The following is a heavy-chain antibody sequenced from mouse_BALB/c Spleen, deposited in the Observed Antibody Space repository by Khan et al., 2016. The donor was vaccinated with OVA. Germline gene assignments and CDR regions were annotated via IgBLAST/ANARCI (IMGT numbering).Heavy chain of an antibody. V-gene: IGHV1-7*01. CDR3: ENHGTPSAWFAY. D-gene: IGHD1-1*01. J-gene: IGHJ3*01. CDR1: DYTFTTYW. Sequence: QVQLQQSGAELAKPGASVKMSCKASDYTFTTYWMHWVKQRPGQGLEWIGYINPSTGYTEYNQKFKDKATLTADKSSRTAYMQLSSLTSEDTAVYYFENHGTPSAWFAYWGQGTLVTVSA. CDR2: INPSTGYT.